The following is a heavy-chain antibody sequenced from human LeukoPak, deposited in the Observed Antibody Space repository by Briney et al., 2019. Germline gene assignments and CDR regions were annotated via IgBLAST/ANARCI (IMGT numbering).Heavy chain of an antibody. D-gene: IGHD6-13*01. Sequence: SETLSLTCSVSGGSISRYYWSWIRQAPRKGLEWIGYFHYSGNTNYNPSLSSRITMSVDTSKNQFSLRLNSVTAADTAVYYCARRAAALDYWGQGTLVTVSS. CDR2: FHYSGNT. CDR1: GGSISRYY. J-gene: IGHJ4*02. CDR3: ARRAAALDY. V-gene: IGHV4-59*08.